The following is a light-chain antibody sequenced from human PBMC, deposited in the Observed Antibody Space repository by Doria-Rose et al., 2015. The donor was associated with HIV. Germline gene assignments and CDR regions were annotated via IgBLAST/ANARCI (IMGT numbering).Light chain of an antibody. J-gene: IGLJ2*01. CDR3: SSYTSSSTYVV. CDR2: EVG. Sequence: QPVLTQPASVSGSPGQSITISCTGTSGDVGGYNFVSWYQQHPGKAPKLMIYEVGYRPSRVSNRFSGSKSGSTASLTISGLQAEDEADYYCSSYTSSSTYVVFGGGTKLTVL. V-gene: IGLV2-14*01. CDR1: SGDVGGYNF.